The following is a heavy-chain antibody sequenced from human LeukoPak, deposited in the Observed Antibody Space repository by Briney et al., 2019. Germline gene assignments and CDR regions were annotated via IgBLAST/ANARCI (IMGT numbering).Heavy chain of an antibody. J-gene: IGHJ4*02. CDR3: ARGRDEGSGDFDY. V-gene: IGHV3-21*01. CDR1: GFTFSSYS. CDR2: ISSSSGYI. D-gene: IGHD7-27*01. Sequence: PGGSLRLSCAASGFTFSSYSMNWVRQAPGKGLEWVSSISSSSGYIYYADSVKGRFTISRDNAKNSLYLQRNSLRAEDTAVYYCARGRDEGSGDFDYWGQGTLVTVSS.